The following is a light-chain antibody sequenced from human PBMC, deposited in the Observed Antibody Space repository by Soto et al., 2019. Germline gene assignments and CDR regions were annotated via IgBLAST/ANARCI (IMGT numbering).Light chain of an antibody. CDR3: EAWDDSLNGWV. J-gene: IGLJ3*02. CDR1: SSNIGSHT. Sequence: QSVLTQPPSASGTPGQRVTISCSGSSSNIGSHTVNWYQQLPGTAPKLLIYSNNQRPSGVPDRFSGSKSGTSASLAVSGLQSEDDADHYCEAWDDSLNGWVFGGGTKLTVL. CDR2: SNN. V-gene: IGLV1-44*01.